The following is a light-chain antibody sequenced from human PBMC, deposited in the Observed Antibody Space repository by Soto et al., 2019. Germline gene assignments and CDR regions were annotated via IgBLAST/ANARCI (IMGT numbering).Light chain of an antibody. J-gene: IGKJ2*03. CDR2: GAS. CDR3: QRSFSVPYS. CDR1: QNIDSN. Sequence: DIQMTQSPSSLSASVGDRVTITCRASQNIDSNLNWYQQKVGKPPKLLIYGASNLHSGVPSRFSGSRSGTEFSLTISGLQAEDSASYDCQRSFSVPYSFGQGTNLEIK. V-gene: IGKV1-39*01.